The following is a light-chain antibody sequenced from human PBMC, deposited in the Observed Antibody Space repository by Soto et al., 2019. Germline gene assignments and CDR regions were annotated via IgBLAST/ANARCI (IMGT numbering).Light chain of an antibody. V-gene: IGKV3-20*01. CDR3: QQYGFSPT. Sequence: EIVLTQSPGTLSLSPGERATLSCRASPSVSRDFLVWYQHKGGQPPRLLLYGGSIRASGIPDRFSGSGSGTDFPLAIRRLEPEDVAVYYCQQYGFSPTFGQGTKVEIK. CDR2: GGS. CDR1: PSVSRDF. J-gene: IGKJ1*01.